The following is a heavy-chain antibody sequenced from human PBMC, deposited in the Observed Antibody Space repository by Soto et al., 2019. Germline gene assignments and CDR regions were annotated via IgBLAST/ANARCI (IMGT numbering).Heavy chain of an antibody. CDR1: GYTFTIYD. CDR2: MNPNSGNT. V-gene: IGHV1-8*01. J-gene: IGHJ4*02. CDR3: ARGRMYSSSPEYFDY. D-gene: IGHD6-6*01. Sequence: AAVKVSCKASGYTFTIYDINWVRQATGQGLEWMGWMNPNSGNTGYAQKFQGRVTMTRNTSISTAYMELGSLRSEDTAVYYCARGRMYSSSPEYFDYWGQGTLVTVSS.